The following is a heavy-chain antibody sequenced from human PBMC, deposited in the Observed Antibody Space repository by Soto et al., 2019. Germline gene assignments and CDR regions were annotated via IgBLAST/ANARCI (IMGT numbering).Heavy chain of an antibody. CDR2: ISGGASDK. J-gene: IGHJ4*02. Sequence: EVQLVESGGGLVQPGGSLRLSCEASGFMFSAYWMSWVRQDPRKGLEWVATISGGASDKFYVDSVKGRVTISRDDAKNSLDVQMNSLGDEDTAVYECVREDWHRVDHWGRGTLVGVSS. CDR3: VREDWHRVDH. V-gene: IGHV3-7*01. CDR1: GFMFSAYW. D-gene: IGHD2-21*01.